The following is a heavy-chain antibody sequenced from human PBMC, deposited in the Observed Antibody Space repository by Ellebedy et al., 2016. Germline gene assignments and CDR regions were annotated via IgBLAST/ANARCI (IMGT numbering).Heavy chain of an antibody. CDR2: IDPSDSYT. CDR1: GYSFTSYW. V-gene: IGHV5-10-1*01. J-gene: IGHJ4*02. Sequence: GESLKISCKGSGYSFTSYWISWVRQMPGKGLEWMGRIDPSDSYTNYSPSFQGHVTISADKSISTAYLQWSSLKASDTAMYYCARLSRHYYDSSGYYSLDYWGQGTLVTVSS. D-gene: IGHD3-22*01. CDR3: ARLSRHYYDSSGYYSLDY.